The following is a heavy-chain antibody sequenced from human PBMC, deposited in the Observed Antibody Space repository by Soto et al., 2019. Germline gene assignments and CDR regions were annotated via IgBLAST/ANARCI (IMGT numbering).Heavy chain of an antibody. D-gene: IGHD3-10*01. CDR3: ARDLRVYGSGSHYNADYYFDY. CDR2: ISYDGSNK. V-gene: IGHV3-30-3*01. J-gene: IGHJ4*02. CDR1: GFTFSSYA. Sequence: GGSLRLSCAASGFTFSSYAMHWVRQAPGKGLEWVAVISYDGSNKYYADSVKGRFTISRDNSKNTLYLQMNSLRAEDTAVYYCARDLRVYGSGSHYNADYYFDYWGQGTLVTVS.